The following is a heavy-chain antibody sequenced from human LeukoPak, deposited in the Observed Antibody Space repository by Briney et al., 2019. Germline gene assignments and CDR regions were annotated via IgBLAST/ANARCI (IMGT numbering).Heavy chain of an antibody. J-gene: IGHJ4*02. V-gene: IGHV4-34*01. CDR1: GGSFSGYY. Sequence: SETLSLTCAVYGGSFSGYYWSWIRQPPGKGLEWIGEINHSGSTNYNPSLKSRVTISVDTSKNQFSLKLSSVTAADTAVYYCARDRVHSYGYLRARGNFDYWGQGTLVTVSS. CDR2: INHSGST. CDR3: ARDRVHSYGYLRARGNFDY. D-gene: IGHD5-18*01.